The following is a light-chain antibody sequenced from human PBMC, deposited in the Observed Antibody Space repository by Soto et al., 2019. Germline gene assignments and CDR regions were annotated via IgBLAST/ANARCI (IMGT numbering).Light chain of an antibody. V-gene: IGLV2-14*01. CDR3: NSHTTSSTWV. Sequence: QSALTQPASVSGSPGQSLTISCTGTSSDVGGYNYVSWYQQYPGKAPKLMIYEVSHRPSGVSNRFSGSKSGNTASLTISGLQAEDEADYYCNSHTTSSTWVFGGGTQLTVL. CDR2: EVS. J-gene: IGLJ3*02. CDR1: SSDVGGYNY.